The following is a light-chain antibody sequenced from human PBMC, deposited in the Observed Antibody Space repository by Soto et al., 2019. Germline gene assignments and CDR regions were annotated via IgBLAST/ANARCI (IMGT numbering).Light chain of an antibody. CDR2: EDK. CDR1: SGSFASNY. CDR3: QSYDSNNHVI. V-gene: IGLV6-57*04. J-gene: IGLJ2*01. Sequence: NFMLTQPHSVSESPGKKVTISCTRSSGSFASNYVQWYQQRPGSAPTAVIYEDKQRPSGVPDRFSGSIDSSSNSASLTISGLKTEDEADYYCQSYDSNNHVIFGGGTKLTVL.